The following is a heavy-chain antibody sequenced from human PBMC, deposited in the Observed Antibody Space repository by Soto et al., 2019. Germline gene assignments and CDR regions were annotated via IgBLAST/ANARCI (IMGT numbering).Heavy chain of an antibody. CDR2: ISYDGSNK. Sequence: QVQLVESGGGVVQPGRSLRLSCAASGFTFSSYGMHWVRQAPGKGLEWVAVISYDGSNKYYADSVKGRFTISRDNSKNTLYLQMNSLRAEDTAVYYCATSRYASGYSYFDYWGQGTLVIVSS. V-gene: IGHV3-30*03. CDR3: ATSRYASGYSYFDY. D-gene: IGHD3-22*01. J-gene: IGHJ4*02. CDR1: GFTFSSYG.